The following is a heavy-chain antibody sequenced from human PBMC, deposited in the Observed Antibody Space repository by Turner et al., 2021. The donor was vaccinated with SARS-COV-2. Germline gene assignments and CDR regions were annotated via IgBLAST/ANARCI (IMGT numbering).Heavy chain of an antibody. D-gene: IGHD4-17*01. J-gene: IGHJ4*02. Sequence: EVQLVESGGGLIQPGGSLRLSCAASGVTVSSNYMSWVRQVPGKGLEWVSVIYSGGSTFYSDSVKGRFTISRDNSKNTLYLQMNSLRAEDTAVYYCARDYGDYYFDYWGQGTLVTVSS. V-gene: IGHV3-53*01. CDR3: ARDYGDYYFDY. CDR1: GVTVSSNY. CDR2: IYSGGST.